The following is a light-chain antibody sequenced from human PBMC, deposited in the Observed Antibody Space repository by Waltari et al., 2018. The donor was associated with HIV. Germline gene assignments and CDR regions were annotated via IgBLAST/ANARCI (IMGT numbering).Light chain of an antibody. J-gene: IGLJ3*02. Sequence: QSALTPPASVSGSPGQSLTVSCPCDVDPSDLLTLYQVHPGRAPKLIIHDVTKRPSGVSSRFSASKSGNTASLTISGLEAEDESLYYCCTFSGRSSTWVFGGGTQVTVL. CDR3: CTFSGRSSTWV. CDR1: DVDPSDL. V-gene: IGLV2-23*02. CDR2: DVT.